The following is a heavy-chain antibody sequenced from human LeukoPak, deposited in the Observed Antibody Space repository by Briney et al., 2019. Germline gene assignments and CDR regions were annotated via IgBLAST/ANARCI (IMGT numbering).Heavy chain of an antibody. CDR1: GFTFGDHA. CDR2: IRSKAYGGTT. Sequence: GGSLRLSCTASGFTFGDHAMSWVRQAPGKGLEWEGFIRSKAYGGTTEYAASVKGRFIISRDDSISVAYLQMNSLKAEDTGLYYCSRGQIYLWLYQGMDVWGQGTTVIVSS. V-gene: IGHV3-49*04. J-gene: IGHJ6*02. CDR3: SRGQIYLWLYQGMDV. D-gene: IGHD5-18*01.